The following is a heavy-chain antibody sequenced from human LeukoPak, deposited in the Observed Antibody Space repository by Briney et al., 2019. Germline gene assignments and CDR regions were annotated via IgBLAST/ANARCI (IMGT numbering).Heavy chain of an antibody. J-gene: IGHJ2*01. V-gene: IGHV3-66*01. Sequence: GGSLRLSCAASGFTVSSNYMDWVRQAPGKGLEWVSLIYSGGSTYYADYVKGRFTISRDNSKNTLYLQMNSLRPEDTAVYYCARGMTAHYWYFDLWGRGALVTV. CDR2: IYSGGST. CDR3: ARGMTAHYWYFDL. D-gene: IGHD2-21*02. CDR1: GFTVSSNY.